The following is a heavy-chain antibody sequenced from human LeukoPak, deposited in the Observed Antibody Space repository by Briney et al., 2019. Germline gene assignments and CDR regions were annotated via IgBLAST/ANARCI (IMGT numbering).Heavy chain of an antibody. V-gene: IGHV3-23*01. Sequence: PGGSLRLSCAASGFTFSSYGMSWVRQAPGKGLEWVSAISGSGGSTYYADPVKGRFTISRDNSKNTLYPQMNSLRAEDTAVYYCAKGLGLPDDIVATMIFDYWGQGTLVTVSS. CDR3: AKGLGLPDDIVATMIFDY. CDR1: GFTFSSYG. CDR2: ISGSGGST. D-gene: IGHD5-12*01. J-gene: IGHJ4*02.